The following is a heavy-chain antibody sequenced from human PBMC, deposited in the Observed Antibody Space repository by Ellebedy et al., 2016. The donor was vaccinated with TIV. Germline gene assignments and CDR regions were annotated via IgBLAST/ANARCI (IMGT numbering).Heavy chain of an antibody. CDR3: AHTLLQQGFNP. CDR1: GFSLTTNGVG. Sequence: SGPTLVXPTQTLTLTCTFSGFSLTTNGVGLGWIRQPPGKALEWLALIYWDGDRSYSPSLESRLAITKDTSKNQVVLIMTNMAPVDTATYYCAHTLLQQGFNPWGQGTLVTVSP. D-gene: IGHD2-21*01. CDR2: IYWDGDR. J-gene: IGHJ5*02. V-gene: IGHV2-5*02.